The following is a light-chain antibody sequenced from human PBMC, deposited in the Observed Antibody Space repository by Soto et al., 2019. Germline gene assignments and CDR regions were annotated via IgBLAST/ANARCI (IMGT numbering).Light chain of an antibody. CDR2: EVR. CDR1: MRDVGAYNL. CDR3: SAYTARSTLV. V-gene: IGLV2-14*01. J-gene: IGLJ3*02. Sequence: QSVLTQPASVSGSAGQSITISCSGTMRDVGAYNLVSWYQQHPGTAPKLIIYEVRNRPSGISSRFSGSRSGNTASLTISGLQPEDEGAYYRSAYTARSTLVFGGGTKVTVL.